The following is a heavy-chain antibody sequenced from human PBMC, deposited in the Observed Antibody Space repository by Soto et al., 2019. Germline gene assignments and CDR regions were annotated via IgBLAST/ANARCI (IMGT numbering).Heavy chain of an antibody. CDR2: IWYDGSNK. Sequence: QVQLVESGGGVVQPGRSLRLSCAASGFTFSSYGMHWVRQAPGKGLEWVAVIWYDGSNKYYADSVKGRFTISRDNSKNTLYLQMNSLRAEDTAVYYCARDRMSPGYCSGGSCRAFDIWGQGTMVTVSS. V-gene: IGHV3-33*01. CDR1: GFTFSSYG. D-gene: IGHD2-15*01. CDR3: ARDRMSPGYCSGGSCRAFDI. J-gene: IGHJ3*02.